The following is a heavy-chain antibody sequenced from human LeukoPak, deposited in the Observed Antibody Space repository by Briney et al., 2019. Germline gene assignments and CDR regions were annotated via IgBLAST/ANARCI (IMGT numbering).Heavy chain of an antibody. V-gene: IGHV4-61*02. CDR1: GGSISSGSYY. CDR3: ARAFFLMGQLVPHWFDP. J-gene: IGHJ5*02. Sequence: PSETLSLTCTVSGGSISSGSYYWSWIRQPAGKGLEWIGRIYTSGSTNYNPSLKSRVTISVDTSKNQFSLNLSSVTAADTAMYYCARAFFLMGQLVPHWFDPWGQGTLVTVSS. D-gene: IGHD6-13*01. CDR2: IYTSGST.